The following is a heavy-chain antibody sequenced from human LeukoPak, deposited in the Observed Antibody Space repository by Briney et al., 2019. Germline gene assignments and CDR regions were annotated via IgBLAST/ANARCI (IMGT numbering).Heavy chain of an antibody. J-gene: IGHJ4*02. V-gene: IGHV3-64*01. CDR1: GFTFSSYN. CDR3: ARDPCGSGDCWRYFDY. Sequence: GGSLRLSCAASGFTFSSYNMHWVRQAPGKGLEYVSAISSSGDSTYYANSVKGRFTVSRDDSKNTLYLQMGSLRSEDMAVYYCARDPCGSGDCWRYFDYWGQGTLVTVSS. CDR2: ISSSGDST. D-gene: IGHD2-21*02.